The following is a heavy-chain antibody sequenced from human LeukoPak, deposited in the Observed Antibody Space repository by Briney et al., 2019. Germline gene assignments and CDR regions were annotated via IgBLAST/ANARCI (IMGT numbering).Heavy chain of an antibody. CDR3: VRGHRLWGLPDY. CDR1: GGSISSYY. D-gene: IGHD3-16*01. Sequence: SEALSLTCTVSGGSISSYYWSWIRQPPGKGLEWIGYIYYSGSTNYNPSLKSRVTISVDTSKNQFSLKLSSVTAADTAVYYCVRGHRLWGLPDYWGQGTLVTVSS. CDR2: IYYSGST. J-gene: IGHJ4*02. V-gene: IGHV4-59*01.